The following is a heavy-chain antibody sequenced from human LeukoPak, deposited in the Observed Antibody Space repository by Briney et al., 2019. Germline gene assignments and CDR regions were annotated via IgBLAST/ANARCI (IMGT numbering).Heavy chain of an antibody. Sequence: PGGSLRLSCAASGLTFSTYDMHWVRQTTGKGLEWVSGIGKAGDTYYAGSAKGRFTISRENAKNSLYLQMNSLRIGDTAVYYCARGGYSGFDVWGQGTMVTVSS. J-gene: IGHJ3*01. CDR1: GLTFSTYD. D-gene: IGHD5-12*01. CDR2: IGKAGDT. CDR3: ARGGYSGFDV. V-gene: IGHV3-13*04.